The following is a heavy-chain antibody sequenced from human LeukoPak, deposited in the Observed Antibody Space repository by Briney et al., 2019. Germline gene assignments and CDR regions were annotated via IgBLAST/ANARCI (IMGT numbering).Heavy chain of an antibody. J-gene: IGHJ4*02. CDR2: IYTSGST. CDR1: GNSISSGDNY. CDR3: ARASYSYDINGWVPFDY. Sequence: SETLSLTCTVSGNSISSGDNYWSWIRQPAGKGLEWLGRIYTSGSTNYNPSLKSRVTISGDTSKNQFSLRLSSVTAADTAVYYCARASYSYDINGWVPFDYWGQGTLVTVSS. V-gene: IGHV4-61*02. D-gene: IGHD3-22*01.